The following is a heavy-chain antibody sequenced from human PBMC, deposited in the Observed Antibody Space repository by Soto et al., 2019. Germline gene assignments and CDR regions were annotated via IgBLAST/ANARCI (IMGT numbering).Heavy chain of an antibody. V-gene: IGHV1-8*01. CDR2: MNPNSGNT. CDR1: GYTFTSYD. Sequence: QVQLVQSGAEVKKPGASVKVSCKASGYTFTSYDINWVRQATGQGLEGMGWMNPNSGNTGYAQKFQGTVTMTRNTSVSTAYMELSSLRSEDTAVYYCARERSSGWYVDYWGQGTLVTVSS. CDR3: ARERSSGWYVDY. J-gene: IGHJ4*02. D-gene: IGHD6-19*01.